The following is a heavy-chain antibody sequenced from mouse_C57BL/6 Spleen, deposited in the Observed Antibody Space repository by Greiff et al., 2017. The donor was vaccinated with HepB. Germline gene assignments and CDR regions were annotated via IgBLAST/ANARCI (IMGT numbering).Heavy chain of an antibody. CDR1: GYTFTSYW. J-gene: IGHJ2*01. CDR3: ARGGYDYDGGYYFDD. D-gene: IGHD2-4*01. V-gene: IGHV1-69*01. CDR2: IDPSDSYT. Sequence: QVQLQQPGAELVMPGASVKLSCKASGYTFTSYWMHWVKQRPGQGLEWIGEIDPSDSYTNYNQKFKGKSTLTVDTSSSSAYMQLSSLTSEDSAVYYCARGGYDYDGGYYFDDWGQGTTLTVAS.